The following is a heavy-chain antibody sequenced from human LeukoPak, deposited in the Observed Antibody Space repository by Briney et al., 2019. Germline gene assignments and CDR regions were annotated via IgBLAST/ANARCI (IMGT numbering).Heavy chain of an antibody. D-gene: IGHD6-13*01. Sequence: PGGSLRLSCAASGFTFDDYAMHWVRQAPGKGLEWVSGISWNSGSIGYADSVKGRFTISRDNAKNSLYLQMNSLRAEDMALYYCAKGVNAAGTVGWFDPWSQGTLVTVSS. CDR3: AKGVNAAGTVGWFDP. V-gene: IGHV3-9*03. CDR1: GFTFDDYA. J-gene: IGHJ5*02. CDR2: ISWNSGSI.